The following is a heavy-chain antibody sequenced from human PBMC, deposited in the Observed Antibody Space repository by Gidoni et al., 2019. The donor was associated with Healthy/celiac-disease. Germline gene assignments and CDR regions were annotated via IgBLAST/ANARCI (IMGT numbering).Heavy chain of an antibody. CDR2: IYYSGST. J-gene: IGHJ5*02. CDR3: ARPFLFSWFDP. CDR1: GGSISSSSYY. V-gene: IGHV4-39*01. Sequence: QLQLQESGPGLVKPSETLSLTCTVSGGSISSSSYYWGWIRQPPGKGLEWIGSIYYSGSTYYNPSLKSRVTISVDTSKNQFSLKLSSVTAADTAVYYCARPFLFSWFDPWGQGTLVTVSS.